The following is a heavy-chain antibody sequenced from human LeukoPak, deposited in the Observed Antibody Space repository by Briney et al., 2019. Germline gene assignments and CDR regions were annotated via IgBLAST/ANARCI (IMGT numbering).Heavy chain of an antibody. J-gene: IGHJ4*02. CDR2: IYYSGST. CDR3: ARADWFGEYYFDY. Sequence: KASETLSLTCTVSGGSISSYYWSWIRQPPGKGQEWIGYIYYSGSTNYNPSLKSRVTISVDTSKNQFSLKLSSVTAADTAVYYCARADWFGEYYFDYWGQGTLVTVSS. V-gene: IGHV4-59*01. D-gene: IGHD3-10*01. CDR1: GGSISSYY.